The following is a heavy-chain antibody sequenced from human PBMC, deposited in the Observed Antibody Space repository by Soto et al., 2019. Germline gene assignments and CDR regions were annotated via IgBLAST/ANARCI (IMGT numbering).Heavy chain of an antibody. CDR2: TRNKANSYTT. CDR1: GFTFRDHY. Sequence: EVQMVESGGGFVQPGGSLRLSCAAYGFTFRDHYMDWVRQAPGKGLEWVGRTRNKANSYTTEYAASGKGRFTISRDDSKNSLYRQMNSLKTEDTAVYYCARGVSDYDILTGYSRAFDYWGQGTLVTVSS. D-gene: IGHD3-9*01. CDR3: ARGVSDYDILTGYSRAFDY. J-gene: IGHJ4*02. V-gene: IGHV3-72*01.